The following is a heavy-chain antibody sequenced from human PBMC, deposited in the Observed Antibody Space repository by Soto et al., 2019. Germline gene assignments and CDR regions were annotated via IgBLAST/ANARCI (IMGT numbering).Heavy chain of an antibody. J-gene: IGHJ4*02. CDR3: ARPVGLTTGYYFDY. CDR1: GFTFRTYA. V-gene: IGHV3-30*03. D-gene: IGHD1-26*01. CDR2: LSYDGSNE. Sequence: QVQLVESGGGVVQPGRSLRLSCAASGFTFRTYAMHWVRQAPGKGLEWVAVLSYDGSNEYFADSVKGRFTISRDNSKNTLYLQISSLRAEDTAVYYCARPVGLTTGYYFDYWGQGTLVTVSS.